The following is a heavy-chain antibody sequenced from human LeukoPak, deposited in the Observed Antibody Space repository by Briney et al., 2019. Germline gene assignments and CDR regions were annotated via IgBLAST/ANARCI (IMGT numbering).Heavy chain of an antibody. CDR2: IRSKANTYAT. CDR3: ARGVRTFDY. Sequence: GGSLRLSCAASGFTFSDSAMHWFRQASGKGLEWLARIRSKANTYATAYAASVKGRFTISRDDSKNTAYLQMNSLKTEDTAVYYCARGVRTFDYWGQGTLVTVSS. J-gene: IGHJ4*02. CDR1: GFTFSDSA. D-gene: IGHD3-16*02. V-gene: IGHV3-73*01.